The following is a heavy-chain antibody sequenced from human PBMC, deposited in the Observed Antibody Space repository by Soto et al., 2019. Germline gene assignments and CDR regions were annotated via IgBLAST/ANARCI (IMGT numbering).Heavy chain of an antibody. CDR2: ISTSGSTV. Sequence: GSLRLSCAASRFTFSTYEMNWVRQAPGKGLEWVSYISTSGSTVYYADSVKGRFTISRDNTRNSLYLQMNSLRDEDTALYYCVRYCSTTLCNGVATRTFDYWGQGTLVTVSS. CDR3: VRYCSTTLCNGVATRTFDY. V-gene: IGHV3-48*03. CDR1: RFTFSTYE. D-gene: IGHD2-2*01. J-gene: IGHJ4*02.